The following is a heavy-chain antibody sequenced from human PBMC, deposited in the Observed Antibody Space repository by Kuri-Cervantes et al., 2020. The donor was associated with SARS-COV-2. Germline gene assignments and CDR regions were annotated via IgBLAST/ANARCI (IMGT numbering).Heavy chain of an antibody. CDR1: DYTFTNYG. CDR3: AKLGSRRHYED. Sequence: LSLTCAASDYTFTNYGMHWVRQAPGKGLEWVAVISFDGSKRYFGDSVKGRFTISRDNSKNTLYLQMNSLRAEDTAVYYCAKLGSRRHYEDWGQGTLVTVSS. CDR2: ISFDGSKR. V-gene: IGHV3-30*18. J-gene: IGHJ4*02. D-gene: IGHD4-17*01.